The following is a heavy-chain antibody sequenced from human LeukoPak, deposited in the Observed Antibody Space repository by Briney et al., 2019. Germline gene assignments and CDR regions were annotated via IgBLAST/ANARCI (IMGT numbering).Heavy chain of an antibody. CDR2: ISGYNGNT. CDR3: AREGGGYGGYDY. D-gene: IGHD2-15*01. Sequence: ASVKVSCKASGCTFTSYGINWVRQAPGQGLEWMGWISGYNGNTHYAQKLQDRVTMTTDTSTTTANMELRSLRSDDTAVYYCAREGGGYGGYDYWGQGTLVTVSS. CDR1: GCTFTSYG. J-gene: IGHJ4*02. V-gene: IGHV1-18*01.